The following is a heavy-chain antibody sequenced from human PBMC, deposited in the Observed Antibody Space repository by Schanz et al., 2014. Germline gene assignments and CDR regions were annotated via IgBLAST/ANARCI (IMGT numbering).Heavy chain of an antibody. D-gene: IGHD3-16*01. Sequence: EVQLLESGGGLVQPGGSLRLSCAASGFTFFGSFAMSWVRQAPGKGLEWVSGMSGSGSTADYADSVKGRFTISRDNSRKTLYLQMNSLRADDTAVYYCAKDLYNYGIFDSWGQGTLVTVSS. CDR2: MSGSGSTA. V-gene: IGHV3-23*01. J-gene: IGHJ5*01. CDR1: GFTFFGSFA. CDR3: AKDLYNYGIFDS.